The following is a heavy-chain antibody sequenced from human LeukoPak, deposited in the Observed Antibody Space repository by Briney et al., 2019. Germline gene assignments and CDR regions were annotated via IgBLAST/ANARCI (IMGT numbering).Heavy chain of an antibody. V-gene: IGHV4-34*01. J-gene: IGHJ4*02. CDR2: INHSGST. CDR1: GGSLSAYY. Sequence: PSETLSLTCAVYGGSLSAYYWSWIRQPPGKGLEWIGEINHSGSTNYTPSLKSRVTISVDTSKNQFSLTLSSVTAADTALYYCARGGTTYFDYWGQGTLVTVSS. D-gene: IGHD2/OR15-2a*01. CDR3: ARGGTTYFDY.